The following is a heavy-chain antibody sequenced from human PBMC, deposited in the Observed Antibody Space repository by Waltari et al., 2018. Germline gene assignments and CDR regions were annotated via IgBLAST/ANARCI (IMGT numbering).Heavy chain of an antibody. J-gene: IGHJ3*01. D-gene: IGHD6-13*01. Sequence: QVQLQESGPGLVKPSQTLSLTCTVSGGSISRGVNYWNWIRQHPGKGLEWIWYIYDSGRTYYNPSLMTRVTISIDKSKSQFTLMLSSVTAADTAISYCARGVSPGTFNLWGQGTMVTVSS. CDR2: IYDSGRT. CDR3: ARGVSPGTFNL. CDR1: GGSISRGVNY. V-gene: IGHV4-31*03.